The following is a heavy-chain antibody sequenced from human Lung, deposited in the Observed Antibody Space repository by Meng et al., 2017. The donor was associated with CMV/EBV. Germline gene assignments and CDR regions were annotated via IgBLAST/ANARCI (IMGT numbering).Heavy chain of an antibody. Sequence: QVRLVQSGAEVKKPGASVKVSCKASRYTFIDYYMHWVRQAPGQGLEWVGWINPKSGGTHYAQSFQGRVTITRDTSINTVYVEISSLKSDDTAVYYCTSAPGDYWGQGTLVTVSS. D-gene: IGHD1-14*01. J-gene: IGHJ4*03. CDR3: TSAPGDY. CDR1: RYTFIDYY. V-gene: IGHV1-2*02. CDR2: INPKSGGT.